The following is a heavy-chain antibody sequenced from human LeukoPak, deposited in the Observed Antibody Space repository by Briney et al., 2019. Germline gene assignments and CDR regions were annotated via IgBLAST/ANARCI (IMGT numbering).Heavy chain of an antibody. J-gene: IGHJ3*02. V-gene: IGHV4-39*07. Sequence: SETLSLTCTVSGGSFSGSSFYWSWIRQPPGKGLEWIGEINHSGNTNYNPSLKSRVTISVDTSKNQFSLKLSSVTAADTAVYYCARLFSSGSYHDAFDIWGQGTMVTVSS. D-gene: IGHD1-26*01. CDR2: INHSGNT. CDR1: GGSFSGSSFY. CDR3: ARLFSSGSYHDAFDI.